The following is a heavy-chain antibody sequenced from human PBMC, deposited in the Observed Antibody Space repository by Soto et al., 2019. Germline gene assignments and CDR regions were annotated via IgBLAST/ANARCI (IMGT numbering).Heavy chain of an antibody. Sequence: ASVKVSCKASGYTFTDYYIHWVRQAPGQGLEWMGWINPYSGGTNYAQRFQGWVTMTRDTSISTGYMELSRLTSDDTAVYYCARTQYQYTMDVWGQGTTVTVSS. D-gene: IGHD2-2*01. CDR2: INPYSGGT. V-gene: IGHV1-2*04. CDR1: GYTFTDYY. CDR3: ARTQYQYTMDV. J-gene: IGHJ6*02.